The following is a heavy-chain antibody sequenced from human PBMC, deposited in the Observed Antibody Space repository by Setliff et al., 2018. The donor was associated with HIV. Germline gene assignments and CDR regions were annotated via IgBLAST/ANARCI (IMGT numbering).Heavy chain of an antibody. J-gene: IGHJ4*02. CDR2: VSYTGTT. Sequence: SETPSLTCTASYATLSTADYSWTWIRQPPGKGLEWIGFVSYTGTTRYSPSLRSRISISIDASKNKFSLQLSSVTAADTAVYYCARQSTTSRDFDSWGQGTLVTVSS. V-gene: IGHV4-30-4*01. CDR3: ARQSTTSRDFDS. D-gene: IGHD2-2*01. CDR1: YATLSTADYS.